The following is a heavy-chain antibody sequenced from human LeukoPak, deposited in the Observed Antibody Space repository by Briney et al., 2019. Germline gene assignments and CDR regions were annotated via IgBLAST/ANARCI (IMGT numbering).Heavy chain of an antibody. D-gene: IGHD4-17*01. J-gene: IGHJ1*01. CDR1: GYAFISYA. Sequence: ASVKVSCKASGYAFISYAMHWVRQAPGQRLEWMGWINAGNGNTKYSQKFQGRVTITRDTSASTAYMELSSLRSEDTAVYYCARDHDGDYDQYFQHWGQGTLVTVSS. CDR3: ARDHDGDYDQYFQH. V-gene: IGHV1-3*01. CDR2: INAGNGNT.